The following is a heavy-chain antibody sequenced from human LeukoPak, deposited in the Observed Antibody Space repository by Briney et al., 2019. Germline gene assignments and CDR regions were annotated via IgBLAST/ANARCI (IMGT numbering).Heavy chain of an antibody. D-gene: IGHD6-13*01. Sequence: GGSLRLSCAASGFTFSSYSMNWVRQAPGKGLEWVSSISSSSSYIYYADSVKGRFTISRDNAKNSLYLQMNSLRAEDTAVYYCARESSSWSVNWFDPWGQGTLVTVSS. CDR3: ARESSSWSVNWFDP. J-gene: IGHJ5*02. CDR1: GFTFSSYS. CDR2: ISSSSSYI. V-gene: IGHV3-21*01.